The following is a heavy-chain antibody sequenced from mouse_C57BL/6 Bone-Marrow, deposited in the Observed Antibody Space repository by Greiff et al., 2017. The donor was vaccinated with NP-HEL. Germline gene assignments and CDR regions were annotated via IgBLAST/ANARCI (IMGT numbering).Heavy chain of an antibody. D-gene: IGHD1-1*01. Sequence: QVQLQQSGAELVKPGASVKMSCKASGYTFTSYWITWVKQRPGQGLEWIGDIYPGSGSTNYNEKFKSKATLTVDTSSSTAYMQLSSLTSEDSAVYYCAIYYYGKDYAMDYWGQGTSVTVSS. CDR3: AIYYYGKDYAMDY. V-gene: IGHV1-55*01. J-gene: IGHJ4*01. CDR1: GYTFTSYW. CDR2: IYPGSGST.